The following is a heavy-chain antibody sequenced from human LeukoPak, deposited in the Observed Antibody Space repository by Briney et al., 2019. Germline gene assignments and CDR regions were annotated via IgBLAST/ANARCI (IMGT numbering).Heavy chain of an antibody. D-gene: IGHD2-21*02. V-gene: IGHV3-66*01. CDR3: ARVRTALTNWFDP. Sequence: GGSLRLSCAASGLTVSSSYMSWVRQAPGKGLEWVSAIYSGGGTYYADSVKGRFTISRDNSKNTLSLQMNSLRAEDTAVYYCARVRTALTNWFDPWGQGTLVTVAS. J-gene: IGHJ5*02. CDR2: IYSGGGT. CDR1: GLTVSSSY.